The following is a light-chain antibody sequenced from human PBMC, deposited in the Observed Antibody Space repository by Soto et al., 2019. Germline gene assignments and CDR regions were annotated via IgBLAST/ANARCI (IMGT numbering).Light chain of an antibody. CDR2: DVS. V-gene: IGLV2-14*01. CDR1: SSDVGSYIY. J-gene: IGLJ1*01. CDR3: VSYTTFSSYV. Sequence: LTQPASVSGSPGQSITISCTGTSSDVGSYIYVSWYQHHPGKAPKLMIYDVSNRPSGVSNRFSGSKSGNTASLTISGLQAEDEAEYYCVSYTTFSSYVFGTGTKVTVL.